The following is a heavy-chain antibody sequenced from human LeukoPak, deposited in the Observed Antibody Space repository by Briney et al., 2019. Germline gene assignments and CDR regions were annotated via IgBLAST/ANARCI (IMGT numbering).Heavy chain of an antibody. CDR2: ISGSGGNT. Sequence: GGSLRLSCAASGFTFSSYAMSWVRQAPGKGLEWVSGISGSGGNTHYADSVRGRFTISRDNSKNTLYPQMNSLRAEDTAIYYCAKVSWANYFDYWGRGTLVTVSS. V-gene: IGHV3-23*01. CDR1: GFTFSSYA. D-gene: IGHD6-13*01. J-gene: IGHJ4*02. CDR3: AKVSWANYFDY.